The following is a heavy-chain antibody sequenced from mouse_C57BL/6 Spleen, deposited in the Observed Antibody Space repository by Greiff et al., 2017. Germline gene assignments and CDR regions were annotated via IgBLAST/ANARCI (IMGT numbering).Heavy chain of an antibody. V-gene: IGHV1-42*01. Sequence: VQLKQSGPELVKPGASVKISCKASGYSFTGYYMNWVKQSPEKSLEWIGEINPSTGGTTYNQKFKAKATLTVDKSSSTAYMQLKSLTSEDSAVYYCAIKGDGSYLAMDYWGQGTSVTVSS. CDR1: GYSFTGYY. CDR2: INPSTGGT. CDR3: AIKGDGSYLAMDY. J-gene: IGHJ4*01. D-gene: IGHD2-3*01.